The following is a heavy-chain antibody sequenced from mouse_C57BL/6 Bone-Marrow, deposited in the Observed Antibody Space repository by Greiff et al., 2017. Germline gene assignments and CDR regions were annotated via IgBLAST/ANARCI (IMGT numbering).Heavy chain of an antibody. CDR2: IDPSDSYT. CDR1: GYTFTSYW. D-gene: IGHD3-2*02. J-gene: IGHJ2*01. Sequence: QVQLQQPGAELVMPGASVKLSCKASGYTFTSYWMHWVKQRPGQGLEWIGEIDPSDSYTNYNQKFKGKSTLTVDKSSSTAYMQLRSRTSEDSAVYYCARELRPHYFDYWGQGTTLTVSS. CDR3: ARELRPHYFDY. V-gene: IGHV1-69*01.